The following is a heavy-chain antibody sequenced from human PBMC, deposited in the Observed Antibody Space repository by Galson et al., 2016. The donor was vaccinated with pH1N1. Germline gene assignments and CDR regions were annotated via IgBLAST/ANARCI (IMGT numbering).Heavy chain of an antibody. CDR2: ISGSGSGT. CDR3: AKAGSGQLRMAFHL. CDR1: GFTFTSYA. D-gene: IGHD1-14*01. J-gene: IGHJ3*01. V-gene: IGHV3-23*01. Sequence: SLRLSCAASGFTFTSYAMTWVRLAPGKGLEGVSGISGSGSGTFSADSVKGRFTISRGNSKNTLYLQMNNLRVDDTAVYYCAKAGSGQLRMAFHLWGQGTTVIVSS.